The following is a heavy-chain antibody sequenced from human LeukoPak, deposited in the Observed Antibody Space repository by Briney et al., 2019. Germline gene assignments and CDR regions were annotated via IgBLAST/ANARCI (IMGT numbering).Heavy chain of an antibody. V-gene: IGHV3-66*01. CDR2: IYSNGNT. J-gene: IGHJ4*02. Sequence: GGSLRLSCAASGFIVSNNYMAWVRQAPGKGLEWVSVIYSNGNTYYADSVKGRFTISRDNSKNTLYLQMNSLRAEDTAVYYCARGLVGAAGLFDYWGQGTLVTVSS. D-gene: IGHD6-13*01. CDR3: ARGLVGAAGLFDY. CDR1: GFIVSNNY.